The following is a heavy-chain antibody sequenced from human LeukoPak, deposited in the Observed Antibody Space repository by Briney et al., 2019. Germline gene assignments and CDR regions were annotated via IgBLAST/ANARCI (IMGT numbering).Heavy chain of an antibody. CDR2: ISSSGSTI. V-gene: IGHV3-11*01. D-gene: IGHD3-16*01. Sequence: GGSLRLSCAASGFTFSDYYMSWIRQAPGKGLEWVSYISSSGSTIYYADSVKGRFTISRDNAKNSLYLQMNSLRAEDTAVYYCARETFGSNDYDYVWGSYPAYFDYWGQGTLVTVSS. CDR3: ARETFGSNDYDYVWGSYPAYFDY. CDR1: GFTFSDYY. J-gene: IGHJ4*02.